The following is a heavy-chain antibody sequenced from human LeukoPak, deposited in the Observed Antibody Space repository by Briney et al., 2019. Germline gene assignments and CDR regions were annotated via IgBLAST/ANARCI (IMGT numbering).Heavy chain of an antibody. J-gene: IGHJ4*02. V-gene: IGHV4-34*01. CDR3: ARTRYGSGSYTYLDY. CDR2: INHSGST. Sequence: SETLSLTCAVYGGSFSGYYWSWIRQPPGKGLEWIGEINHSGSTNYNPSLKSRVIISVDTSKNQFSLKLSSVTAADTAVYYCARTRYGSGSYTYLDYWGQGTLVTVSS. D-gene: IGHD3-10*01. CDR1: GGSFSGYY.